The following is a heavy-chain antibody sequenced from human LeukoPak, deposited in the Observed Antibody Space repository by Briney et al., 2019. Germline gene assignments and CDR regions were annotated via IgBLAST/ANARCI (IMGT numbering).Heavy chain of an antibody. CDR1: GGTFSSYA. CDR3: ARGWAVATDDHFDY. CDR2: IIPILGIA. V-gene: IGHV1-69*04. Sequence: SVKVSCKASGGTFSSYAISWVRQAPGQGLEWMGRIIPILGIANYAQEFQGRVTITADKSTSTAYMELSSLRSEDTAVYYCARGWAVATDDHFDYWGQGTLVTVSS. D-gene: IGHD5-12*01. J-gene: IGHJ4*02.